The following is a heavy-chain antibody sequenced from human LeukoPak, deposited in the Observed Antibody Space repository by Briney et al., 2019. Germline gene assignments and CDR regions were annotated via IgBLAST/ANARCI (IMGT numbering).Heavy chain of an antibody. CDR2: VFYSGST. Sequence: SETLSLTCTVSGGSITSYYWSWIRQPPGKGLEWIGYVFYSGSTNYNPSLKSRVTISVDTSKSQFSLNLSSVTAADTAMYYCARHGRNSGAPNYWGQGTLVTVSS. CDR3: ARHGRNSGAPNY. D-gene: IGHD6-19*01. J-gene: IGHJ4*02. CDR1: GGSITSYY. V-gene: IGHV4-59*08.